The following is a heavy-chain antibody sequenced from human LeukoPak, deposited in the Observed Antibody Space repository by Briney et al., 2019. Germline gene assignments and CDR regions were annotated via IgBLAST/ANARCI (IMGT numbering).Heavy chain of an antibody. CDR1: GGSLSNYY. Sequence: SETLSLTCSVSGGSLSNYYWTWIRQSPGKGLEWIGNIYYSGSTNYNSSLKSRVTISVGPSKNQLSLKLSSVTAADTAVYYCARNLAVGYSSWFDALDVWGQGTLVTVSS. J-gene: IGHJ4*02. D-gene: IGHD6-13*01. CDR2: IYYSGST. V-gene: IGHV4-59*08. CDR3: ARNLAVGYSSWFDALDV.